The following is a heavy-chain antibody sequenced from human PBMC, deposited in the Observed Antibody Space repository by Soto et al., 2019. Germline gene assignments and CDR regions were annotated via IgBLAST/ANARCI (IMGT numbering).Heavy chain of an antibody. J-gene: IGHJ5*01. CDR1: GFSLDEYG. D-gene: IGHD4-17*01. Sequence: EVQLVESGGGVVRPGGSLRLACAVSGFSLDEYGMSWVRQAPGKGLEWVSGMHRNGGSTGYADSVKGRFTISRDDAKNPLYLQINRPRAEETAFYYWARGHRWGYEDGDYGGSWGHGTLVTVSS. V-gene: IGHV3-20*04. CDR3: ARGHRWGYEDGDYGGS. CDR2: MHRNGGST.